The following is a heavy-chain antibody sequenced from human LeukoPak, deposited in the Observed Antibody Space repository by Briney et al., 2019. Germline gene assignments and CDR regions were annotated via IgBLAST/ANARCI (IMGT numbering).Heavy chain of an antibody. CDR1: GASLDRYY. V-gene: IGHV4-4*07. D-gene: IGHD3-10*01. J-gene: IGHJ6*03. CDR3: ARMPPVRGLRNLYFYYYMDV. CDR2: IHTSGTP. Sequence: SDTLSLPCTLSGASLDRYYWSWLRQPAGQSPEWIGRIHTSGTPQQTPSFKSSLIMSLHKHNTHFSLTVSSVTPAHSCVFHCARMPPVRGLRNLYFYYYMDVWGRGTTVTVSS.